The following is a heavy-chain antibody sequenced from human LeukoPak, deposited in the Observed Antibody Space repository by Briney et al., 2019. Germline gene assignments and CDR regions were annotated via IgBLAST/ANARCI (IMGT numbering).Heavy chain of an antibody. CDR3: ASGEYYYDSSGYYSLRAFDI. CDR2: IYYSGST. Sequence: TSETLSLTCTVSGGSISSSSYYWGWVRQPPGKGLEWIGCIYYSGSTYYNPSLKSRVTISVDTSKNQFSLKLSSVTAADTAVYYCASGEYYYDSSGYYSLRAFDIWGQGTMVTVSS. D-gene: IGHD3-22*01. V-gene: IGHV4-39*07. J-gene: IGHJ3*02. CDR1: GGSISSSSYY.